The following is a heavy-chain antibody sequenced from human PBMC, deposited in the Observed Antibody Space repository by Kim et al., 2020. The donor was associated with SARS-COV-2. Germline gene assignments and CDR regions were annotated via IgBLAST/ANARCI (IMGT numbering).Heavy chain of an antibody. V-gene: IGHV1-2*04. J-gene: IGHJ4*02. CDR2: INPNSGGT. Sequence: ASVKVSCKASGYTFTGYYMHWVRQAPGQGLEWMGWINPNSGGTNYAQKFQGWVTMTRDTSISTAYMELSRLRSDDTAVYYCARGDIVVVPAAMDWDYWGQGTLVTVSS. CDR3: ARGDIVVVPAAMDWDY. D-gene: IGHD2-2*01. CDR1: GYTFTGYY.